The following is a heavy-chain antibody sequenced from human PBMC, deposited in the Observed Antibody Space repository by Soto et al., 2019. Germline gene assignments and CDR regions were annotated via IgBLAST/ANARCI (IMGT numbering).Heavy chain of an antibody. J-gene: IGHJ4*02. CDR2: ISGSGGST. CDR3: AKELYSSSWPISFDY. V-gene: IGHV3-23*01. D-gene: IGHD6-13*01. CDR1: GFTFSSCA. Sequence: GGSLRLSCAASGFTFSSCAMSWVRQAPGKGLEWVSAISGSGGSTYYADSVKGRFTISRDNSKNTLYLQMNSLRAEDTAVYYCAKELYSSSWPISFDYWGQGTLVTVSS.